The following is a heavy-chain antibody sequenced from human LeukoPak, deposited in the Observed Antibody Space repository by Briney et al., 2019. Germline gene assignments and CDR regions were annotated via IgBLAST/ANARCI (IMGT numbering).Heavy chain of an antibody. CDR1: GGTFSSYA. J-gene: IGHJ6*02. Sequence: SVKVSCKASGGTFSSYAISWVRQAPGQGLEWMGGIIPIFGTANYAQKFQGRVTITADESTSTAYMELSSLRSEDTAVYYCARRGSKNGTDPPPYGWEVGGQGPTVPV. D-gene: IGHD3-16*01. CDR3: ARRGSKNGTDPPPYGWEV. V-gene: IGHV1-69*13. CDR2: IIPIFGTA.